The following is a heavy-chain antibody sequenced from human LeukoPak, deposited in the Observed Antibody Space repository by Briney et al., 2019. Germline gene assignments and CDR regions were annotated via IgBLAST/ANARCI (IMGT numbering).Heavy chain of an antibody. V-gene: IGHV1-2*06. CDR2: INPNSGGT. Sequence: ASVKVSCKASGYTFTGYYMHWVRQAPGQGLEWMGRINPNSGGTNYAQKFQGRVTMTRDASISTAYMELSRLRSDDTAVYYCAVAYSSSWYDAFDIWGQGTMVTVSS. J-gene: IGHJ3*02. D-gene: IGHD6-13*01. CDR3: AVAYSSSWYDAFDI. CDR1: GYTFTGYY.